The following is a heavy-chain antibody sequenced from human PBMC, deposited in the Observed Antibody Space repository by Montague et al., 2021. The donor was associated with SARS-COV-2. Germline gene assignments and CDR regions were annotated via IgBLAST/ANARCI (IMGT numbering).Heavy chain of an antibody. CDR2: ITHSGGI. Sequence: SETLSLTCAVYGGSFNDYYWTWVRQPPGKGLDWIGEITHSGGIKYNPSLQNRVSMSVDKSKNKISLKLTSVTVADAATYYCAGGQVTAFAVLIVFAAAGAPDVWGRGTTVTVSS. CDR3: AGGQVTAFAVLIVFAAAGAPDV. J-gene: IGHJ3*01. CDR1: GGSFNDYY. D-gene: IGHD3-3*01. V-gene: IGHV4-34*01.